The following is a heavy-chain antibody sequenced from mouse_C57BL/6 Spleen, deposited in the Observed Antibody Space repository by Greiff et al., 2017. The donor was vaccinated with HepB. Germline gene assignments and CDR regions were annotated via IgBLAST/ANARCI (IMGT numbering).Heavy chain of an antibody. V-gene: IGHV1-15*01. D-gene: IGHD4-1*02. CDR2: IDPETGGT. J-gene: IGHJ3*01. CDR3: TSPQLGRGFAY. Sequence: QVQLQQSGAELVRPGASVTLSCKASGYTFTDYEMHWVKQTPVHGLEWIGAIDPETGGTAYNQKFKGKAILTADKSSSTAYMELRSLTSEDSAVYYCTSPQLGRGFAYWGQGTLVTVSA. CDR1: GYTFTDYE.